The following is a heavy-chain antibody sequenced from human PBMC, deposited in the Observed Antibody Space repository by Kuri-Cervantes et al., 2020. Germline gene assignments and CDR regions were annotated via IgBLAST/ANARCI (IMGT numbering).Heavy chain of an antibody. D-gene: IGHD5-24*01. CDR3: ARDFLGERWPDY. V-gene: IGHV3-33*01. Sequence: GESLKISCAASGFTFSSYGMHWVRQAPGKGLEWVAVIWYDGSNKYYADSVKGRFTISRDNSKNMLYLQMNSLRAEDTAVYYCARDFLGERWPDYWGQGTLVTVSS. CDR1: GFTFSSYG. CDR2: IWYDGSNK. J-gene: IGHJ4*02.